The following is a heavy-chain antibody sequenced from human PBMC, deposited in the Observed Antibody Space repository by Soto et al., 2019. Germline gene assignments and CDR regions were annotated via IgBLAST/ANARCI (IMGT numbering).Heavy chain of an antibody. Sequence: QLQLQESGSGLVKPSQTLSLTCAVSGGSISSGGYSCSWIRQTPGKGLEWIGYIYHSGSTYSNPSPKSRANISVDRSKHDFSLKPSSVTAADTAVYCCARVPSPWAKGTLVTVSS. V-gene: IGHV4-30-2*01. CDR2: IYHSGST. CDR3: ARVPSP. CDR1: GGSISSGGYS. J-gene: IGHJ5*02.